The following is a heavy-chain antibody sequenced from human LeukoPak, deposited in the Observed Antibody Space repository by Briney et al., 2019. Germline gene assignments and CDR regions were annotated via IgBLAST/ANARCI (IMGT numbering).Heavy chain of an antibody. CDR1: GFTFSSYA. V-gene: IGHV3-30*01. D-gene: IGHD4-17*01. CDR2: ISYDGSNK. CDR3: ARDLLDYGDFSNFDY. J-gene: IGHJ4*02. Sequence: GRSLRLSCAASGFTFSSYAMHWVRQAPGKGLEWVAVISYDGSNKYYADSVKGRFTISRDNSKNTLYLQMNSLRAEDTAVYYCARDLLDYGDFSNFDYWGQGTLVTVSS.